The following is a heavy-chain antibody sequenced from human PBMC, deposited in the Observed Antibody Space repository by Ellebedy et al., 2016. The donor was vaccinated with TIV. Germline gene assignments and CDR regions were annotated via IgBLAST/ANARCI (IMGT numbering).Heavy chain of an antibody. J-gene: IGHJ4*02. Sequence: GGSLRLSXAASGFKFKSFAMHWVRQVPGKGLEWVAGISYNSDNIAYEYSLKGRFIISRDNAGDALYLQMNNLSPADTALYYCVKDFWGWFGSASYLLESWGQGTLVTVSS. CDR2: ISYNSDNI. V-gene: IGHV3-9*01. D-gene: IGHD3-10*01. CDR3: VKDFWGWFGSASYLLES. CDR1: GFKFKSFA.